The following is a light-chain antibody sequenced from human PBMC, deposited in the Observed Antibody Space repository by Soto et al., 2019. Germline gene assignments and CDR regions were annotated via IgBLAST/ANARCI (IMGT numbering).Light chain of an antibody. Sequence: DIQMTQSPPSLSASVGDGVTITCRASQDISNYLAWYQQRTGKVPRLLIYAASTLQSGVPSRFSGSGSGTDFTLTISSLLPEDAATYYCQNLDSAAFTFGPGTKVDIK. CDR2: AAS. V-gene: IGKV1-27*01. CDR3: QNLDSAAFT. J-gene: IGKJ3*01. CDR1: QDISNY.